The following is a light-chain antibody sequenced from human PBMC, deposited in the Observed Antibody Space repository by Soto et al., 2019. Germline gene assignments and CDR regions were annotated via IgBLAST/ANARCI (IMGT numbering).Light chain of an antibody. J-gene: IGKJ1*01. V-gene: IGKV3-20*01. CDR1: QSVSSSY. Sequence: IVLAQSPSTLSLSPGERATLSCRASQSVSSSYLAWYQQKPGQAPRLLIYGASSRATGIPDRFSGSGSGTDFTLTISRLEPEDFAAYYCQQYGSSPKTFGQGTKVDNK. CDR3: QQYGSSPKT. CDR2: GAS.